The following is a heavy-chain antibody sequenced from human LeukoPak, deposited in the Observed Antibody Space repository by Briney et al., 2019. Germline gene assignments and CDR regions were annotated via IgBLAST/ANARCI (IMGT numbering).Heavy chain of an antibody. CDR1: SGSFSGYY. J-gene: IGHJ4*02. D-gene: IGHD5-24*01. CDR3: ARGDGRDGYKGKLDY. V-gene: IGHV4-34*01. Sequence: PSETLSPTCAVYSGSFSGYYWSWIRQPPGKGLEWIGEINHSGITSHNPSLKSRVTISVDTSKNQFSLKLTSVTAADTALYYCARGDGRDGYKGKLDYWGQGTLVTVSS. CDR2: INHSGIT.